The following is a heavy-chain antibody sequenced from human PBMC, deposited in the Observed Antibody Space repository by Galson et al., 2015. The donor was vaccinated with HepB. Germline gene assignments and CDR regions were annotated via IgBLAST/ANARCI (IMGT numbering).Heavy chain of an antibody. V-gene: IGHV1-18*01. Sequence: SVKVSCKASGYTFTSYGISWVRQAPGQGLEWMGWISVYNGNTNSAQKFQGRVTMTTDTSTDRAYMELRSLRSDDTAVYYCARMYYGSGSTYTDFRGQGTLVTVSS. J-gene: IGHJ4*02. D-gene: IGHD3-10*01. CDR2: ISVYNGNT. CDR1: GYTFTSYG. CDR3: ARMYYGSGSTYTDF.